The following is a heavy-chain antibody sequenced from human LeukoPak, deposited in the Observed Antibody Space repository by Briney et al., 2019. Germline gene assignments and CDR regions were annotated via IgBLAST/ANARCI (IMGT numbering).Heavy chain of an antibody. Sequence: GGSLRLSCAASGFTFSSYAMSWVRQAPGKGLEWVSAISGSGGSTYYADSVKGRFTISRDNSKNTLYLQMNSLRAEDTAVYYCARDLGYCTNGVCHTRFDYWGQGTLVTVSS. D-gene: IGHD2-8*01. CDR3: ARDLGYCTNGVCHTRFDY. V-gene: IGHV3-23*01. CDR1: GFTFSSYA. CDR2: ISGSGGST. J-gene: IGHJ4*02.